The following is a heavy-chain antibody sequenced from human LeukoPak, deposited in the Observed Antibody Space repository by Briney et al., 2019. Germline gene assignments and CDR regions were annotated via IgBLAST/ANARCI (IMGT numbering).Heavy chain of an antibody. CDR2: INAGNGNT. D-gene: IGHD3-22*01. V-gene: IGHV1-3*01. Sequence: ASVKVSCKASGYTFSGYYIHWVRQAPGQRLEWMGWINAGNGNTKYSQKFQGRVTITRDTSASTAYMELSSLRSEDTAVYYCARDSSGYSRALDYWGQGTLVTVSS. CDR1: GYTFSGYY. CDR3: ARDSSGYSRALDY. J-gene: IGHJ4*02.